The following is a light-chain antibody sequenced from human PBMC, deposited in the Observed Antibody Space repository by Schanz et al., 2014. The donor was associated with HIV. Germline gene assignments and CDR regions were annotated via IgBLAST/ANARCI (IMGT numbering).Light chain of an antibody. CDR2: AAS. CDR3: QQSYSTPYT. CDR1: QSISTY. J-gene: IGKJ2*01. Sequence: DIQMTQSPSSLSASVGDRVTITCRASQSISTYLNWYQQKPGRAPNLLIFAASHLQSGVPSRFSASGSGSDFTLTISSLQPEDFATYYCQQSYSTPYTFGQGTKLEIK. V-gene: IGKV1-39*01.